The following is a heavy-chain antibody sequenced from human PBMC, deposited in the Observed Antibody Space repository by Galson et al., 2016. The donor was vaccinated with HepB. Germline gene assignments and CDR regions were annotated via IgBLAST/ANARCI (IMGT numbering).Heavy chain of an antibody. V-gene: IGHV3-74*01. J-gene: IGHJ6*02. CDR2: ISWDASST. D-gene: IGHD2-15*01. CDR1: GFSFRSYW. CDR3: ARDIIGYCSGGSCYYYHYGMDV. Sequence: SLRLSCAASGFSFRSYWMHWVRQAPGKGPLWVARISWDASSTNYADSVKGRFTISRDNSKNTLYLQMNSLRAEDTAVYYWARDIIGYCSGGSCYYYHYGMDVWGQGTTVTGSS.